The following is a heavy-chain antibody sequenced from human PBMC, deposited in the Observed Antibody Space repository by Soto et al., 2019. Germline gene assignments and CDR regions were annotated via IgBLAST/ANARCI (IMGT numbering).Heavy chain of an antibody. CDR1: GFTFSSYS. J-gene: IGHJ4*02. D-gene: IGHD1-1*01. Sequence: GGSLRLSCAASGFTFSSYSMNWVRQAPGKGLEWVSSISSSSSYIYYADSVKGRFTISRDNAKNSLYLQMNSLRAEDTAVYYCARDKLISGGELEPFDYWGQGTLVTVSS. CDR2: ISSSSSYI. V-gene: IGHV3-21*01. CDR3: ARDKLISGGELEPFDY.